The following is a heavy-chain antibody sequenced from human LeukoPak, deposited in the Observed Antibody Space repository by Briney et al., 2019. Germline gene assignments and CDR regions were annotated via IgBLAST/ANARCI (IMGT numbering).Heavy chain of an antibody. J-gene: IGHJ6*03. Sequence: GTLRLSCEASGFTLSSHEMHWVRQAPGKGLEWIWYVSVSGTTIYYAESVRGRFTISRDNAKNSLSLQMNRLRVDDTAVYHCARDRDHDRYYSYSYLDVWGRGATGTVSS. CDR3: ARDRDHDRYYSYSYLDV. CDR1: GFTLSSHE. V-gene: IGHV3-48*03. CDR2: VSVSGTTI.